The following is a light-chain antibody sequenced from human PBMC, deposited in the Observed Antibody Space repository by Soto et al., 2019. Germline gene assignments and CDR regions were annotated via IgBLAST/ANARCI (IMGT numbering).Light chain of an antibody. CDR1: QSVSSSY. V-gene: IGKV3-20*01. Sequence: EIVLTQSPGTVSLSPGERATLSCRASQSVSSSYLAWYQQKPGQAPRLLIYGASSRATGIPDRFSGSGSETDFTLTISRLEPEDFAVYYCQQYGSSSWTFGQGTKVEIK. CDR3: QQYGSSSWT. J-gene: IGKJ1*01. CDR2: GAS.